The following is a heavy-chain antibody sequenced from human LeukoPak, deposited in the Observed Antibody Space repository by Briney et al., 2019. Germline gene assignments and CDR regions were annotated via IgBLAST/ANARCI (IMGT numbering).Heavy chain of an antibody. CDR2: IRYDSSSK. D-gene: IGHD3-16*01. V-gene: IGHV3-30*02. CDR3: AKDSSVYNYDSRNLDY. J-gene: IGHJ4*02. Sequence: GGSLRPSCAASGFTFSSYGMHWVRQAPGKGLEWVAFIRYDSSSKYYADSVRGRFTISRDNSKNTLYLQMNSLRAEDTAVYYCAKDSSVYNYDSRNLDYWGQGTLVTVSS. CDR1: GFTFSSYG.